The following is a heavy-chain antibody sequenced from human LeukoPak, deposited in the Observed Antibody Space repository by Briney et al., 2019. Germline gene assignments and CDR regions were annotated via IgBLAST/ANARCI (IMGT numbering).Heavy chain of an antibody. CDR2: INPNSGGT. Sequence: ASVKVSCKASGYTFTGYYMHWVRQAPGQGLEWMGWINPNSGGTNYAQKFQGRVTMTRDTSISTAYMELSRLRSDDTAVYYCARVGPAYSGSPRYWGQGTLVTVSS. D-gene: IGHD1-26*01. V-gene: IGHV1-2*02. CDR3: ARVGPAYSGSPRY. CDR1: GYTFTGYY. J-gene: IGHJ4*02.